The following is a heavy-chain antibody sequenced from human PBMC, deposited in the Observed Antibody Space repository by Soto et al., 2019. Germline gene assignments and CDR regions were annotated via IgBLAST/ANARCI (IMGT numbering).Heavy chain of an antibody. Sequence: SVKVSCKASGGTFSSYAISWVRQAPGQGLEWMGGIIPIFGTANYAQKFQGRVTITADKSTSTAYMELSSLRSEDTAVYYCARDEYSSSSRAFTPMGSWGQGTLVTVSS. CDR3: ARDEYSSSSRAFTPMGS. CDR1: GGTFSSYA. V-gene: IGHV1-69*06. J-gene: IGHJ5*02. CDR2: IIPIFGTA. D-gene: IGHD6-6*01.